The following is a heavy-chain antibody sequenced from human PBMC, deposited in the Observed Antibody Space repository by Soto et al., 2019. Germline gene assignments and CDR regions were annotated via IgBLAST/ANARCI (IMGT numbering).Heavy chain of an antibody. V-gene: IGHV3-23*01. J-gene: IGHJ4*02. CDR2: ISGSGGST. CDR1: GFTFSSYA. Sequence: EVQLLESGGGLVQPGGSLRLSCAASGFTFSSYAMSWVRQAPGKGLEWVSAISGSGGSTYYADSVKGRFTISRDNSTNTLYLQMNSLRAEDTAVYYCAKGPTYYYGSGSYSGLCYWGQGTLVTVSS. D-gene: IGHD3-10*01. CDR3: AKGPTYYYGSGSYSGLCY.